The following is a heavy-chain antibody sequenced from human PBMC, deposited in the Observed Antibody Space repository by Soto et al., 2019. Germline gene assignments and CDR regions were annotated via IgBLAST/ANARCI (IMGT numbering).Heavy chain of an antibody. J-gene: IGHJ4*02. V-gene: IGHV1-69*12. CDR2: IIPIFGTA. CDR1: GGTFSSYA. CDR3: AWGLNYYCSGSYNY. Sequence: QVQLVQSGAEVKKPGSSVKVSCKASGGTFSSYAISWVRQAPGQGLEWMGGIIPIFGTANYAQKFQGRVMITADDTTRPTNMELSSLIVEHTAVYYCAWGLNYYCSGSYNYWGQGTLVTVSS. D-gene: IGHD3-10*01.